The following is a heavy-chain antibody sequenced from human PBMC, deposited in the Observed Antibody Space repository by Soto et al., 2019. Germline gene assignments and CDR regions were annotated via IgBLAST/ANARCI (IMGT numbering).Heavy chain of an antibody. V-gene: IGHV4-59*01. Sequence: SETLSLTCTGSGGSISSYYWSWIRQPPGKGLEWIGYLYYSGSTNYNPSLKSRVTISVDTSKNQFSLKLSSVSAADTTVYYCARLETETRWLGLRYYYYYCMDVWGQGTTVTVSS. CDR1: GGSISSYY. J-gene: IGHJ6*02. CDR2: LYYSGST. D-gene: IGHD5-12*01. CDR3: ARLETETRWLGLRYYYYYCMDV.